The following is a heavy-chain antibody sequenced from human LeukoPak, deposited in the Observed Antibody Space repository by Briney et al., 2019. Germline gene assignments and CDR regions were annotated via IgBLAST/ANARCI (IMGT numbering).Heavy chain of an antibody. V-gene: IGHV4-30-2*03. J-gene: IGHJ4*02. CDR2: TYYGGNT. D-gene: IGHD6-25*01. CDR3: AAAFDY. Sequence: GKGLEWIGNTYYGGNTHYNPSLKSRISISVDTSKNQFSLELSSVTAADTAVYYCAAAFDYWGQGTLVTVSS.